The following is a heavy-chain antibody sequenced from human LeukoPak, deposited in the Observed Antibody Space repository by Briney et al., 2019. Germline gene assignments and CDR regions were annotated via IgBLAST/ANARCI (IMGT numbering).Heavy chain of an antibody. V-gene: IGHV4-39*07. CDR2: IYYSGTT. CDR1: GGSISSSSYY. J-gene: IGHJ4*02. Sequence: SETLSLTCTVSGGSISSSSYYWGWIRQPPGKGLEWIGSIYYSGTTYYNPSLKSRVTISVDTSKNQFSLKLSSVTAADTAVYYCARVYDYGDQIDYWGQGTLVTVSS. CDR3: ARVYDYGDQIDY. D-gene: IGHD4-17*01.